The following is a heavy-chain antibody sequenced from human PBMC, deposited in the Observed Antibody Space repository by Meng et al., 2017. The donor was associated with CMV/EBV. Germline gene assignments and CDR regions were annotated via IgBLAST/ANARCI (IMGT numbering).Heavy chain of an antibody. D-gene: IGHD6-6*01. V-gene: IGHV4-39*07. Sequence: LELQEAGPGLVKPSEPLSLTCTVSGGSISSSSYYWGWIRQPPGKGLEWIGSIYYSGSTYYNPSLKSRVTISVDTSKNQFSLKLSSVTAADTAVYYCARSIAARPYRYNWFDPWGQGTLVTVSS. J-gene: IGHJ5*02. CDR2: IYYSGST. CDR3: ARSIAARPYRYNWFDP. CDR1: GGSISSSSYY.